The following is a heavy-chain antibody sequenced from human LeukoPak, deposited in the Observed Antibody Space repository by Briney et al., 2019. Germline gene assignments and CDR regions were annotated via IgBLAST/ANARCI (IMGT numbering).Heavy chain of an antibody. Sequence: PSETLSLTCTVSGGSISPYYWSWIRQPPGKGLEWIGYIYYSGSTNYNPSLKSRVTISVDTSKNQFSLKLSSVTAADTAVYYCARVSSGILWFGEGGNWFDPWGQGTLATVSS. J-gene: IGHJ5*02. CDR3: ARVSSGILWFGEGGNWFDP. V-gene: IGHV4-59*01. CDR2: IYYSGST. D-gene: IGHD3-10*01. CDR1: GGSISPYY.